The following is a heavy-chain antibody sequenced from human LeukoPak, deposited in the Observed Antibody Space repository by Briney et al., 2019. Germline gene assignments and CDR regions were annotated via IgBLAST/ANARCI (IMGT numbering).Heavy chain of an antibody. D-gene: IGHD3-16*01. V-gene: IGHV3-11*01. J-gene: IGHJ3*02. CDR1: GFGFSDSY. CDR3: AKDFYRLGEFDAFDN. Sequence: GGSLRLSCVVSGFGFSDSYMTWIRQTPGKGLEWLAYISGSGSDMYYADSVKGRFTISRDNAKNSLYLQMNSLRVEDTALYYCAKDFYRLGEFDAFDNWGQGTMVTVSS. CDR2: ISGSGSDM.